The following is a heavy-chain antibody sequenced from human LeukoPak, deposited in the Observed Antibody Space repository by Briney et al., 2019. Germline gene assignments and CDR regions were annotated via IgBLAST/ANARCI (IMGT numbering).Heavy chain of an antibody. Sequence: PGGSLRLSCAASGFTFSGYGMHWVRQAPGKGLEWVAFISYDGSNKYYADSVKGRFTISRDQSKNTLYLEMNSLRAEDTAVYYCAKRGNSGSRYYFDCWGQGTLVIVSS. D-gene: IGHD1-26*01. CDR2: ISYDGSNK. CDR1: GFTFSGYG. CDR3: AKRGNSGSRYYFDC. J-gene: IGHJ4*02. V-gene: IGHV3-30*18.